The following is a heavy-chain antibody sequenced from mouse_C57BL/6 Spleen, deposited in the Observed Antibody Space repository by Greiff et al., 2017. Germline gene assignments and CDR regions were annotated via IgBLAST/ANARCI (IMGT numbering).Heavy chain of an antibody. CDR2: ISYDGSN. CDR3: ARRGYDYDERAYFDY. J-gene: IGHJ2*01. CDR1: GYSITSGYY. V-gene: IGHV3-6*01. D-gene: IGHD2-4*01. Sequence: EVKLQESGPGLVKPSQSLSLTCSVTGYSITSGYYWNWIRQFPGNKLEWMGYISYDGSNNYNPSLKNRISITRDTSKNQFFLKLNSVTTEDTATYYCARRGYDYDERAYFDYWGQGTTLTVSS.